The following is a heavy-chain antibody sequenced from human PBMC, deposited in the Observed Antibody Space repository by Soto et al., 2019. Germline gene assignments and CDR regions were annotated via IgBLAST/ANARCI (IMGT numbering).Heavy chain of an antibody. J-gene: IGHJ5*02. CDR2: IWYDGTNK. V-gene: IGHV3-33*01. CDR3: ARLGQAWELHDP. D-gene: IGHD1-26*01. Sequence: PGGSLRLSCAASGFTFSTYGMHWVRQAPGKGLEWVAVIWYDGTNKYYADSVKGRFTISRDDSKNTLYLQMNSLRAEDTAVYYCARLGQAWELHDPWGQGTLVTFSS. CDR1: GFTFSTYG.